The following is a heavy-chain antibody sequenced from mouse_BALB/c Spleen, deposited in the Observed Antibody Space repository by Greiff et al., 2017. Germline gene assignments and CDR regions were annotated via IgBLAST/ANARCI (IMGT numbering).Heavy chain of an antibody. V-gene: IGHV1-4*01. D-gene: IGHD1-1*01. Sequence: QVQLQQSGAELARPGASVKMSCKASGYTFTSYTMHWVKQRPGQGLEWIGYINPSSGYTNYNQKFKDKATLTADKSSSTAYMQLSSLTSEDSAVYYCARSSTVVRYFDVWGAGTTVTVSS. J-gene: IGHJ1*01. CDR2: INPSSGYT. CDR3: ARSSTVVRYFDV. CDR1: GYTFTSYT.